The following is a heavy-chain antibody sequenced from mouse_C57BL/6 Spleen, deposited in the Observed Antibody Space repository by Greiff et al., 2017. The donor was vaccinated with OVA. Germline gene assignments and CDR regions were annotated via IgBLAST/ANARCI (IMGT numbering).Heavy chain of an antibody. D-gene: IGHD2-4*01. CDR2: IYPGSGNT. CDR1: GYTFTDYY. CDR3: ARDYDYGEGYFDV. V-gene: IGHV1-76*01. Sequence: VQLVESGAELVRPGASVKLSCKASGYTFTDYYINWVKQRPGQGLEWIARIYPGSGNTYYNEKFKGKATLTAEKSSSTAYMQLSSLTSEDSAVYFCARDYDYGEGYFDVWGTGTTVTVSS. J-gene: IGHJ1*03.